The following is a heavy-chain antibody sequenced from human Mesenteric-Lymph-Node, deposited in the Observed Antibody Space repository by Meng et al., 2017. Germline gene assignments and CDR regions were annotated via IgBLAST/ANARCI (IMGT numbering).Heavy chain of an antibody. CDR2: IYHGGNT. V-gene: IGHV4-30-2*01. J-gene: IGHJ4*02. CDR1: GGSIISGGHS. CDR3: ARGYGDYDNYFDY. Sequence: QLQLQESGSGLVKPSQTLSLTCAVSGGSIISGGHSWSWIRQPPGKGLEWLGYIYHGGNTYYNPSLESRVTMSLDKSKNQFSLKVSSVTAADTAVYFCARGYGDYDNYFDYWGQGTLVTVSS. D-gene: IGHD4-17*01.